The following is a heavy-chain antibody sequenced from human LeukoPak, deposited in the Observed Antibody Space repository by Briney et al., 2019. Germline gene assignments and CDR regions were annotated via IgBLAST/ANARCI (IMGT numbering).Heavy chain of an antibody. CDR1: GYSISSGYQ. CDR2: IYHSGSA. V-gene: IGHV4-38-2*02. CDR3: ARDPRWLTPDGTSTSCYENYFAA. D-gene: IGHD2-2*01. Sequence: SETLSLTCGVSGYSISSGYQRAWFRQSPGKGLEWIGSIYHSGSAPYNPSLNSRVTIAEETYKNQCPLNIYSVTAADTAVYYCARDPRWLTPDGTSTSCYENYFAAWSQGPLVTVSS. J-gene: IGHJ5*02.